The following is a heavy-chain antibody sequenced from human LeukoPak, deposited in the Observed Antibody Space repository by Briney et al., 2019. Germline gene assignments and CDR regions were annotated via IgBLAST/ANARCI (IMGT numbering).Heavy chain of an antibody. V-gene: IGHV4-39*01. CDR2: IYYSGST. CDR3: ARHGAASFDY. CDR1: GGSISSSSYY. D-gene: IGHD2-15*01. Sequence: SETLSLTCTVSGGSISSSSYYWGWIRQPPGKGLEWTGSIYYSGSTYYNPSLKSRVTISVDTSKNQFSLKLSSVTAADTAVYYCARHGAASFDYWGQGTLVTVSS. J-gene: IGHJ4*02.